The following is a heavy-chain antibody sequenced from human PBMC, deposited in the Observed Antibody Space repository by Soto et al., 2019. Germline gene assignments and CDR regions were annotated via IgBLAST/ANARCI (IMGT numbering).Heavy chain of an antibody. J-gene: IGHJ4*02. CDR1: GFTFSSYG. V-gene: IGHV3-33*01. CDR3: ARRTGTSYFDY. D-gene: IGHD2-2*01. Sequence: QVQLVESGGGVVQPGRSLRLSCAASGFTFSSYGMHWVRQAPGKGLEWVAVIWSGGSNENYADSVKGRFTISRDNSKNMLYLQMNSLRAEDTAVYYCARRTGTSYFDYWGQGSLVTVSS. CDR2: IWSGGSNE.